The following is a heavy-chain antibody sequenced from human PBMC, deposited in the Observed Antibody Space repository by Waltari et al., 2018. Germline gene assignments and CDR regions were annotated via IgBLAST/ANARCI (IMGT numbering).Heavy chain of an antibody. CDR2: ISAYNGNT. J-gene: IGHJ5*02. Sequence: QVQLVQSGAEVKKPGASVKVSCKASGYTFTRYGINWVRQAPGQGLEWMVWISAYNGNTNYAQKFRGRDTITTDTSTRTAYMKLRSLRSDDTGMYYCAREATMIIVAPQGFDPWGQGTLVTVSS. CDR1: GYTFTRYG. V-gene: IGHV1-18*01. D-gene: IGHD3-22*01. CDR3: AREATMIIVAPQGFDP.